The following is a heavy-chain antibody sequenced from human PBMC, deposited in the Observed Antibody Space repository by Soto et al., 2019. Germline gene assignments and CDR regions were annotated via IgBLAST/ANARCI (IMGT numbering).Heavy chain of an antibody. CDR1: GGSISSGGYY. Sequence: SETLSLTCTFSGGSISSGGYYWSWIRQHPGKGLEWIGYIYYSGSTYYNPSLKSRVTISVDTSKNQFSLKLSSVTAADTAVYYCARDRAGTVNYGMDVWGQGTTVTVSS. V-gene: IGHV4-31*03. J-gene: IGHJ6*02. CDR3: ARDRAGTVNYGMDV. D-gene: IGHD4-17*01. CDR2: IYYSGST.